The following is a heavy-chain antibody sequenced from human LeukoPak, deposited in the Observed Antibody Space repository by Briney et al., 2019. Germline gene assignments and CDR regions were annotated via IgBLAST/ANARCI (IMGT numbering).Heavy chain of an antibody. Sequence: GGSLRLSCSASGFVFSIYTMYWVRQAPGKGPEYVSTISGSGNGGSIYYADSVKGRFTISRDDSKSILYLQMNGLRSEDTAVYYCVKDFGRVRGAPDSWGQGTLVTVSS. D-gene: IGHD3-16*01. CDR3: VKDFGRVRGAPDS. CDR2: ISGSGNGGSI. V-gene: IGHV3-64D*06. CDR1: GFVFSIYT. J-gene: IGHJ4*02.